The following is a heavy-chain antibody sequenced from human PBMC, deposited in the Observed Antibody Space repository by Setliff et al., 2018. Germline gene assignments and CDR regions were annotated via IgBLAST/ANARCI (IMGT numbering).Heavy chain of an antibody. D-gene: IGHD2-21*02. CDR2: IRHDESDV. V-gene: IGHV3-30*02. J-gene: IGHJ1*01. CDR1: GFTFRGFA. Sequence: LRLSCAASGFTFRGFAMHWVRQAPGKGLEWVAFIRHDESDVYYTNSVKGRFTVSRDNSKNTLYLQMNILRPEDTALYYCVRDSSADYYDNDYFKYWGQGALVTVSS. CDR3: VRDSSADYYDNDYFKY.